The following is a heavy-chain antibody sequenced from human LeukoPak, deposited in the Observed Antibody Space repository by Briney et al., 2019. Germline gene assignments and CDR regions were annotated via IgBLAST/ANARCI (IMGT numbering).Heavy chain of an antibody. CDR3: ARVIVAAASDGGYFDL. D-gene: IGHD6-13*01. V-gene: IGHV1-46*01. CDR2: INPSGGRT. CDR1: GYTFTSYY. Sequence: ASVKVSCKASGYTFTSYYMHWVRQAPGQGLEWMGIINPSGGRTSYAQKFQGRVTMTRDTSTSTVYMELSSLRSEDTAVYYCARVIVAAASDGGYFDLWGRGTLVTVSS. J-gene: IGHJ2*01.